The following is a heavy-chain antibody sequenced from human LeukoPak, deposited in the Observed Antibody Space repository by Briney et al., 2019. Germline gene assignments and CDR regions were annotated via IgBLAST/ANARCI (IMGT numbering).Heavy chain of an antibody. D-gene: IGHD3-10*01. J-gene: IGHJ4*02. CDR2: ISYDGSNK. Sequence: GGSLRLSCAASGFTFSSYGMHWVRQAPGKGLEWVAVISYDGSNKYYADSVKGRFTISRDNSKNTLYLQMTSLRAEDTAVYYCAKEGYYGSGSSKEDYYFDYWGQGTLVTVSS. CDR1: GFTFSSYG. V-gene: IGHV3-30*18. CDR3: AKEGYYGSGSSKEDYYFDY.